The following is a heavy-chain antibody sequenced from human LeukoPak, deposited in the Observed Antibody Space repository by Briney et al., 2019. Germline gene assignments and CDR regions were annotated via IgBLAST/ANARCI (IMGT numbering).Heavy chain of an antibody. CDR2: INPTGGST. V-gene: IGHV1-46*01. CDR3: ARVGYDSDAFDI. CDR1: GYTFTSYY. D-gene: IGHD5-12*01. J-gene: IGHJ3*02. Sequence: ASVKVSCKASGYTFTSYYMHWVRQAPGQGLEWMGLINPTGGSTGYAQKFQGRVTMTTDTSTSTAYMELRSLRSDDTAVYYCARVGYDSDAFDIWGQGTMVTVSS.